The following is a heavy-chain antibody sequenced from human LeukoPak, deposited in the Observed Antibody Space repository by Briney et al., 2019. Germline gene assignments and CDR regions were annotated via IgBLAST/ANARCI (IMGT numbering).Heavy chain of an antibody. CDR1: GFTFSDYV. J-gene: IGHJ4*02. V-gene: IGHV3-21*01. CDR3: ARDQWTVLPPSMRDVAYYFDA. Sequence: AGGSLRLSCAASGFTFSDYVMHWVRQAPGKGLEWVSSISSSGLYIYYAGSVKGRFTISRDNAKDSLYLQMNSLRAEDTAIYYCARDQWTVLPPSMRDVAYYFDAWAREPWSPSPQ. D-gene: IGHD2-8*01. CDR2: ISSSGLYI.